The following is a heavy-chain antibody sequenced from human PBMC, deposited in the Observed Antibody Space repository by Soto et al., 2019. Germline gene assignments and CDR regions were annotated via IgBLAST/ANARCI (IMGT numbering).Heavy chain of an antibody. CDR3: ARPEYGSGSYPEY. CDR2: ISYDGSNK. J-gene: IGHJ4*02. Sequence: QVQLVESGGGVVQPGRSLRLSCAASGFTFSSYAMQCVRQAPGKGLEWVAVISYDGSNKDYAGSVKGRFTISRDNSKNTLHLQMNSVRADDTAVYYCARPEYGSGSYPEYWGQGTLVTVSS. V-gene: IGHV3-30-3*01. CDR1: GFTFSSYA. D-gene: IGHD3-10*01.